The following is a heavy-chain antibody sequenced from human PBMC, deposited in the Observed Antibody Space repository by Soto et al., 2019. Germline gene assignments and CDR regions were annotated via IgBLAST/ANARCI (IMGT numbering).Heavy chain of an antibody. CDR1: GYTFTSYA. V-gene: IGHV1-3*01. D-gene: IGHD6-13*01. Sequence: ASVKLSCKACGYTFTSYAMHWVRQAPGQRLEWMGWINAGNGNTKYSQKLQGRVTMTTDTSTSTAYMELRSLRSDDTAVYYCARDLGGQQLDNFDYWGQGTLLTVSS. CDR3: ARDLGGQQLDNFDY. J-gene: IGHJ4*02. CDR2: INAGNGNT.